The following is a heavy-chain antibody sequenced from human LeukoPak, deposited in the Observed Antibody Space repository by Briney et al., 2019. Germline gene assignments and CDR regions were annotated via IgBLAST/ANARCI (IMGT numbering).Heavy chain of an antibody. V-gene: IGHV1-18*01. CDR1: GYTFSTYG. Sequence: APVKVSCKASGYTFSTYGISWVRQAPGQGLEWMGWISAYTGNTNYAQKVQGRVTMTTDTSTSTAYLELRSLRSDDTAVYYCARDCGNCGGAPDDTFDNWGQGTMVTVSS. CDR2: ISAYTGNT. CDR3: ARDCGNCGGAPDDTFDN. D-gene: IGHD2-21*01. J-gene: IGHJ3*02.